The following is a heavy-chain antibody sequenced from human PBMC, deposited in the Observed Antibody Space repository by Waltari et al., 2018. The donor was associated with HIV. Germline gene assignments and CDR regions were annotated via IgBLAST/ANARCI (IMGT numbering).Heavy chain of an antibody. V-gene: IGHV3-11*01. Sequence: QVQLVESGGGLVKPGGSLRLSCEVSGFALSVYYMSWIRQAPGQGLEWIAYISGNGMAVYYADSVKGRFTVSRDNADNKLHLQLTNLRAEDTALYYCARDYFGAGTSWFFDYWGQGALVIVSP. CDR1: GFALSVYY. J-gene: IGHJ4*02. D-gene: IGHD3-10*01. CDR2: ISGNGMAV. CDR3: ARDYFGAGTSWFFDY.